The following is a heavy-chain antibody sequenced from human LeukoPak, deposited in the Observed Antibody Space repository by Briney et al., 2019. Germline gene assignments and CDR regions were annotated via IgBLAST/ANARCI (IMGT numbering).Heavy chain of an antibody. Sequence: PGRSLRLSCAASGFPFSSYVMHWLRQAPGKGLEWVAVIWFDGGKIYYADSVKGRFTISRDNSKNTLYLQMNSLRAEDTAVCHCVRDFTNIRGGGYFDNWGQGTLVTVSS. V-gene: IGHV3-33*01. CDR2: IWFDGGKI. D-gene: IGHD2/OR15-2a*01. CDR3: VRDFTNIRGGGYFDN. J-gene: IGHJ4*02. CDR1: GFPFSSYV.